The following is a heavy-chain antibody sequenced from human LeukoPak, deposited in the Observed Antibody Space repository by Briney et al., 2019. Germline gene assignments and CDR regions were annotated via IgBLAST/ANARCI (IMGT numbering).Heavy chain of an antibody. V-gene: IGHV5-10-1*01. J-gene: IGHJ6*02. CDR1: GYSFTSYW. CDR2: IDPSDSYT. Sequence: GESLKISCKGSGYSFTSYWISWVRQMPGKGLEWMGRIDPSDSYTNYSPSFQGHVTISADKSISTAYLRWSSLKASDTAMYYCARGSASHGYYYYGMDVWGQGTTVTVSS. CDR3: ARGSASHGYYYYGMDV.